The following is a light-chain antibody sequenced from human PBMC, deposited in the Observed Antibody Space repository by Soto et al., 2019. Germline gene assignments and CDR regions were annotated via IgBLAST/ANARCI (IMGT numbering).Light chain of an antibody. Sequence: EIVMTQSPATLSVSPGERATLSCRASQSVSSNLAWYQQKPGQAPRLLIYGASTRATGIPARFSGSGSGTEFTLNISRLQSEDFAVYYCQQYNNWPFTFGPGTKVDIK. CDR3: QQYNNWPFT. V-gene: IGKV3-15*01. CDR2: GAS. J-gene: IGKJ3*01. CDR1: QSVSSN.